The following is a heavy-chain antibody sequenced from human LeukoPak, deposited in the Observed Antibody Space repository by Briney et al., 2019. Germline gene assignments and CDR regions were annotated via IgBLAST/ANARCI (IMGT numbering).Heavy chain of an antibody. Sequence: PSETLSLTCTVSGGSISSHYWSWIRQPPGKGLEWIGYIYYSGSTNYNPSLKSRVTVSVDTSKNQFSLKLSSVTAADTAVYYCASENYGWFDPWGQGTLVTISS. V-gene: IGHV4-59*11. CDR2: IYYSGST. J-gene: IGHJ5*02. CDR3: ASENYGWFDP. CDR1: GGSISSHY. D-gene: IGHD1-7*01.